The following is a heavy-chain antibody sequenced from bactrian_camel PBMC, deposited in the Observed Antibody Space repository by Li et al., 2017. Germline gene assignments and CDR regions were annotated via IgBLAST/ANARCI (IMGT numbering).Heavy chain of an antibody. CDR1: EFTFEDFD. CDR3: AGRDSRSLYGESWNDPFRYRY. CDR2: TISSDGTS. Sequence: HVQLVESGGGSVQAGGSLTLSCTSSEFTFEDFDMAWFRQAPGNECELVSTISSDGTSSYADSVKGRFTISEDSAKNTVNLQINSLTPEDSGTYLCAGRDSRSLYGESWNDPFRYRYWGQGTQVTVS. J-gene: IGHJ4*01. V-gene: IGHV3S63*01. D-gene: IGHD2*01.